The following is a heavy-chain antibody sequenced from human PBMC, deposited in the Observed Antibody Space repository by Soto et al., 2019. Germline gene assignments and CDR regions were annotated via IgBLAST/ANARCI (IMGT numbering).Heavy chain of an antibody. J-gene: IGHJ6*02. CDR1: GGSFSGYY. Sequence: SETLSLTCAVYGGSFSGYYWSWIRQPPGKGLEWIGEINHSGSTNYNPSLKSRVTISVDTSKNQFSLKLSSVTAADTAVYYCASRRITISSGTVGVGYYYYGMDVWVQVTTVTVSS. V-gene: IGHV4-34*01. CDR2: INHSGST. D-gene: IGHD3-9*01. CDR3: ASRRITISSGTVGVGYYYYGMDV.